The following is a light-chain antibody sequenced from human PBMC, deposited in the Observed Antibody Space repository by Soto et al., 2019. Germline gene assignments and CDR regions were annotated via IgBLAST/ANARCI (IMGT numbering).Light chain of an antibody. CDR3: QHLTGT. Sequence: QLTQSPSSLSASVGDRVTITCRASQDITNYLGWYQQRSGKAPRLLIYAASTLQRGVPSRFSGSGSGTDFTLTISNLQPEDFATYYCQHLTGTSGQGTTLESK. CDR2: AAS. V-gene: IGKV1-9*01. J-gene: IGKJ2*01. CDR1: QDITNY.